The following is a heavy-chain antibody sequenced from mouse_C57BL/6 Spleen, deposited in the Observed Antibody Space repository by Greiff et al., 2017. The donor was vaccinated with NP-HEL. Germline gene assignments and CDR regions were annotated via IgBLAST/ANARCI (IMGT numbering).Heavy chain of an antibody. CDR1: GYAFSSYW. J-gene: IGHJ4*01. CDR3: AREGDYDYYAMDY. Sequence: QVQLQQSGAELVKPGASVKISCKASGYAFSSYWMNWVKQRPGKGLEWIGQIYPGDGDTNYNGQFKGKATLTADKSSSTAYMQLSSLTSEDSAVYFCAREGDYDYYAMDYWGQGTSVTVSS. V-gene: IGHV1-80*01. D-gene: IGHD2-4*01. CDR2: IYPGDGDT.